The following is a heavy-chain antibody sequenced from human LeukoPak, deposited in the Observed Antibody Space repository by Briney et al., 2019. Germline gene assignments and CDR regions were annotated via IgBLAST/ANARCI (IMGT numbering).Heavy chain of an antibody. D-gene: IGHD2-15*01. CDR1: GFTFSAYG. CDR3: AKVDCSGGNCYFGPFDI. Sequence: GGSLRLSCVASGFTFSAYGMQWVRQAPGKGLEWVSTISGSGGTTYYADSVKGRFTISRDNSKNTLYLQMNSLRDEDTAVYYCAKVDCSGGNCYFGPFDIWGQGTMVTVS. V-gene: IGHV3-23*01. J-gene: IGHJ3*02. CDR2: ISGSGGTT.